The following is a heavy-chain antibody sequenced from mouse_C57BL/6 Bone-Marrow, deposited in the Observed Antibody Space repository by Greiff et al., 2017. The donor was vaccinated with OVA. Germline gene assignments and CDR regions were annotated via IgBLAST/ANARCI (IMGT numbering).Heavy chain of an antibody. D-gene: IGHD3-2*02. V-gene: IGHV5-9*01. J-gene: IGHJ3*01. CDR2: ISGGGGNT. CDR3: ARHGAFTAQATAWFAY. CDR1: GFTFSSYT. Sequence: EVKLVESGGGLVKPGGSLKLSCAASGFTFSSYTMSWVRQTPEKRLEWVATISGGGGNTYYPDSVKGRFTISRDNATNTLYMQMSSLRSEDTALYDCARHGAFTAQATAWFAYWGQGTLVTVSA.